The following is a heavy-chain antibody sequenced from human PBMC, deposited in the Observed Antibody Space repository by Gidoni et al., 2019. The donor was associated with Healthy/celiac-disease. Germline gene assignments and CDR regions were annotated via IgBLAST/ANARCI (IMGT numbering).Heavy chain of an antibody. CDR2: IYHSGST. J-gene: IGHJ5*02. CDR3: ARDYYDSSGYHVGYNWFDP. V-gene: IGHV4-4*02. D-gene: IGHD3-22*01. CDR1: GGSIRSSNW. Sequence: QVQLQESGPGLVKPSGTLSLTCAVSGGSIRSSNWWSWVRQPPGKGLEWIGEIYHSGSTNYNPSLKSRVTISVDKSKNQFSLKLSSVTAADTAVYYCARDYYDSSGYHVGYNWFDPWGQGTLVTVSS.